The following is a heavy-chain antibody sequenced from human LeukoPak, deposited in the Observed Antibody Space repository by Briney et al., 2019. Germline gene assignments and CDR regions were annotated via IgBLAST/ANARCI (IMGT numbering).Heavy chain of an antibody. CDR2: IYYSGST. CDR3: ASRTYYYDSSGSMDV. CDR1: GGSISSSSYY. J-gene: IGHJ6*03. V-gene: IGHV4-39*01. D-gene: IGHD3-22*01. Sequence: SETLSLTCTVSGGSISSSSYYWGWIRQPPGKGLEWIVSIYYSGSTYYNPSLKSRVTISVDTSKNQFSLKLSSVTAADTAVYYCASRTYYYDSSGSMDVWGKGTTVTVSS.